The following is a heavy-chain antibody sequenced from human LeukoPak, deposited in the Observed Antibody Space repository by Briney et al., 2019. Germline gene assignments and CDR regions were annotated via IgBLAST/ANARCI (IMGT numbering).Heavy chain of an antibody. Sequence: EASVKVSCKASGGTFSSYAISWVRQAPGQGLEWMGGIIPIFGTANYAQKFQGRVTITTDESTSTAYMELSSLRSEDTAVYYCARDGVLRFLEWLSPTYYYYMDVWGKGTTVTVSS. V-gene: IGHV1-69*05. CDR1: GGTFSSYA. CDR2: IIPIFGTA. D-gene: IGHD3-3*01. CDR3: ARDGVLRFLEWLSPTYYYYMDV. J-gene: IGHJ6*03.